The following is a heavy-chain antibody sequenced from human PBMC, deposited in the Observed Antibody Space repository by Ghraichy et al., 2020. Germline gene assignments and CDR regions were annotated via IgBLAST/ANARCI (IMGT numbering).Heavy chain of an antibody. D-gene: IGHD4-17*01. J-gene: IGHJ4*02. V-gene: IGHV3-23*01. CDR1: GFTFSSYA. CDR2: ISGSGGST. CDR3: AKDKFAYGDRYYFDY. Sequence: GGSLRLSCAASGFTFSSYAMSWVRQAPGKGLEWVSAISGSGGSTYYADSVKGRFTISRDNSKNTLYLQMNSLRAEDTAVYYCAKDKFAYGDRYYFDYWGQGTLVTVSS.